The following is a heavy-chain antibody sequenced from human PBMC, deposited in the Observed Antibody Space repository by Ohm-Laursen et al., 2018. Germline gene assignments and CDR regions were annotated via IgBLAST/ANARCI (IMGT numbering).Heavy chain of an antibody. CDR3: AQGGSGSYYIDIDY. Sequence: GSLRLSCSASGFIVSSTYMDWVRQAPGKGLEYVAVIYTGGSTDYADSVKGRFTISRDNSKNTLYLQMNSLRAEDTAVYYCAQGGSGSYYIDIDYWGQGTLVTVSS. D-gene: IGHD3-10*01. CDR2: IYTGGST. J-gene: IGHJ4*02. V-gene: IGHV3-53*01. CDR1: GFIVSSTY.